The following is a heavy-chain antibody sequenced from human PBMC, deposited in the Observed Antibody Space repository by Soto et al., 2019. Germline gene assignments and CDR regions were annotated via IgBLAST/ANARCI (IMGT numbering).Heavy chain of an antibody. D-gene: IGHD2-2*01. V-gene: IGHV5-10-1*01. CDR3: ARIIVVVPAANPLYYYYGMDV. Sequence: GESLKISCKGSGYSFTSYWISWVRQMPGKGLEWMGRIDPSDSYTNYSPSFQGHVTISADESISTAYLQWSSLKASDTAMYYCARIIVVVPAANPLYYYYGMDVWGQGTTVTVSS. CDR2: IDPSDSYT. CDR1: GYSFTSYW. J-gene: IGHJ6*02.